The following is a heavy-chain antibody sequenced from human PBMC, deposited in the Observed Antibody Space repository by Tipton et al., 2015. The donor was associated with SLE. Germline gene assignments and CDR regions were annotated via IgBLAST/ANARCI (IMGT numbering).Heavy chain of an antibody. CDR1: GFIFNTYG. V-gene: IGHV4-34*01. CDR2: IGHSGTP. D-gene: IGHD4-23*01. Sequence: LRLSCAASGFIFNTYGMHWVRQAPGKGLEWIGAIGHSGTPNYNPSLKSRGTFSLDTSKNHFSLSLTSVTAADTAIYYCARDQETGNSWLAGRGVDYWGQGTLVTVSS. CDR3: ARDQETGNSWLAGRGVDY. J-gene: IGHJ4*02.